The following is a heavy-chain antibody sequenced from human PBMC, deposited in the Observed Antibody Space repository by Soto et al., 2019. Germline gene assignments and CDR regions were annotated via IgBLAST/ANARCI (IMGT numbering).Heavy chain of an antibody. V-gene: IGHV1-8*01. Sequence: QVQLVQSGAEVKKPGSSVKVSCKASGYTFTSYDINWVRQATGQGLEWMGWINPNSGHTGYAQKFQGRVTMTRDTSISTAYMELSSLKSEDTAVYYCARGSSAWFDPWGQGTLVTVSS. J-gene: IGHJ5*02. CDR2: INPNSGHT. CDR1: GYTFTSYD. CDR3: ARGSSAWFDP.